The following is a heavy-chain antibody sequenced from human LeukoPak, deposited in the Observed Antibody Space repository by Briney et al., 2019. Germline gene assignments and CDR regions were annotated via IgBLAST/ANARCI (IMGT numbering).Heavy chain of an antibody. CDR2: LHPEDGEV. CDR3: ARGPRITMIRGGQWYYYMDV. Sequence: GATVKVSCKVSGYTLTEFSMHWVRQAPGKGLEWMGGLHPEDGEVIYAQKFQGRVTMTRGTSTSTVYMELSSLRFEDTAVYYCARGPRITMIRGGQWYYYMDVWGKGTTVTISS. V-gene: IGHV1-24*01. J-gene: IGHJ6*03. CDR1: GYTLTEFS. D-gene: IGHD3-10*01.